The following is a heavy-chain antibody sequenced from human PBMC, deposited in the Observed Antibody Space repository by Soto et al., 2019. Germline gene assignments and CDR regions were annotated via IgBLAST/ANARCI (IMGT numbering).Heavy chain of an antibody. Sequence: ASVKVSCKVSGYTLTELSMHWVRLAPGKGLEWMGGFDPEHGETIYAQKFRGRVTMTEDTSTDTAYMELSRLRSVDTAVYYCATGNTAYDYYGMDVWGQGTTVTVSS. D-gene: IGHD2-21*02. V-gene: IGHV1-24*01. CDR1: GYTLTELS. CDR2: FDPEHGET. J-gene: IGHJ6*02. CDR3: ATGNTAYDYYGMDV.